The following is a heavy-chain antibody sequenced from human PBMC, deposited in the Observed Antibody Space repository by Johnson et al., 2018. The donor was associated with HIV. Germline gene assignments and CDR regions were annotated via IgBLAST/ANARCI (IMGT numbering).Heavy chain of an antibody. D-gene: IGHD6-6*01. CDR2: IWYDGSYQ. CDR3: AKDMGRYSSSSAAFDI. CDR1: GFTFSSYG. J-gene: IGHJ3*02. V-gene: IGHV3-33*06. Sequence: QVQLVESGGGVVQPGRSLRLSCSASGFTFSSYGMHWVRQAPGKGLEWVAVIWYDGSYQYYADSAKGRFTISRDNSKNTLYLQMNSLRAEDTAVYYCAKDMGRYSSSSAAFDIWGQGTMVIVSS.